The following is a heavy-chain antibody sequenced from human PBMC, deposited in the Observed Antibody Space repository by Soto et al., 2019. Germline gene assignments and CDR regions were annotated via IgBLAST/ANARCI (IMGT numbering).Heavy chain of an antibody. Sequence: SETLSLTCTVSGGSISSGDYYWSWIRQPPGKGLEWIGYIYYSGSTYYNPSLKSRVAISVDTSKNQFSLKLSSVTAADTAVYYCARAYSSLNNWFDPWGQGTLVTVSS. D-gene: IGHD6-13*01. CDR2: IYYSGST. CDR1: GGSISSGDYY. V-gene: IGHV4-30-4*01. CDR3: ARAYSSLNNWFDP. J-gene: IGHJ5*02.